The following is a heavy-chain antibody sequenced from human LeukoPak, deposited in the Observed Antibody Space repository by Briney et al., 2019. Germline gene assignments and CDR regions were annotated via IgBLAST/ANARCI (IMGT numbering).Heavy chain of an antibody. V-gene: IGHV3-64*01. D-gene: IGHD6-13*01. Sequence: GGSLRLSCAASGFTFSSYAMHWIRQAPGKGLEYVSAISSNGGSTYYANSVKGRFTISRDNSKNTLYLQMGSLRAEDMAVYYCARHGGGAAAGTTDDAFDIWGQGTMVTVSS. J-gene: IGHJ3*02. CDR3: ARHGGGAAAGTTDDAFDI. CDR2: ISSNGGST. CDR1: GFTFSSYA.